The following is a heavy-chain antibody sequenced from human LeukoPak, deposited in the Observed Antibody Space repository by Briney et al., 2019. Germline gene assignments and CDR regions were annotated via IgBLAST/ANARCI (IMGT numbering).Heavy chain of an antibody. Sequence: GRPLRLSCAASGFTFSSYGMHWVRQAPGKGLEWVAVIWYDGSNKYYADSVKGRFTISRDNSKNTLYLQMNSLRAEDTAVYYCARENSGWFDPWGQGTLVTVSS. CDR3: ARENSGWFDP. V-gene: IGHV3-33*01. J-gene: IGHJ5*02. D-gene: IGHD4-23*01. CDR1: GFTFSSYG. CDR2: IWYDGSNK.